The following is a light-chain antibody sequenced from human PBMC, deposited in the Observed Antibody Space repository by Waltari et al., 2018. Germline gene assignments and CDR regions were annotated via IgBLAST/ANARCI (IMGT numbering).Light chain of an antibody. CDR2: EVR. CDR1: SSDVGGYDF. J-gene: IGLJ1*01. Sequence: QSALTQPPSASGSPGQSVTISCTGTSSDVGGYDFVSWYQQHPGKAPKLLICEVRRRPSGVPVRFSGSKSGNAASLTVSGLQAEDEADYYCISYAGSNNYVFGTGTKVTVL. V-gene: IGLV2-8*01. CDR3: ISYAGSNNYV.